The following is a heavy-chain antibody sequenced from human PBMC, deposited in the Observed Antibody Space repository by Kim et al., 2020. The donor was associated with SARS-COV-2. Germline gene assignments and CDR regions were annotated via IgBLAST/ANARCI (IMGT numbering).Heavy chain of an antibody. CDR1: GGSISSSSYY. CDR3: ARVWGLGYCSGGSCSFYGMDV. J-gene: IGHJ6*02. D-gene: IGHD2-15*01. V-gene: IGHV4-39*01. CDR2: IYYSGST. Sequence: SETLSLTCTVSGGSISSSSYYWGWIRQPPGKGLEWIGSIYYSGSTYYNPSLKSRVTISVDTSKNQFSLKLSSVTAADTAVYYCARVWGLGYCSGGSCSFYGMDVWGQGTTVTVSS.